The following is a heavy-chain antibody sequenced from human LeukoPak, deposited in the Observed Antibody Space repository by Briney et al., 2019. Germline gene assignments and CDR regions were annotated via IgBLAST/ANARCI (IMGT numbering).Heavy chain of an antibody. Sequence: GASVKVSCKASGYIFTNHAMHWVRQAPGQGLEWMGWINAANGDTKYSQKFQGRVTITRDTSANIVYVELSSLISEDTAVYYCARPRASSPGYWFDSWGQGTLVTVSS. D-gene: IGHD6-13*01. CDR1: GYIFTNHA. V-gene: IGHV1-3*01. CDR3: ARPRASSPGYWFDS. J-gene: IGHJ5*01. CDR2: INAANGDT.